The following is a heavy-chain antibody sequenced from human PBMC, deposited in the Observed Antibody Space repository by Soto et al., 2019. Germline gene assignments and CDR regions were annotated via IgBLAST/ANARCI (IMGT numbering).Heavy chain of an antibody. J-gene: IGHJ5*02. CDR1: GFSLRTPGVR. Sequence: SGPTLVNPTQTLTLTCTFSGFSLRTPGVRVSWIRQPPGKALEWLARIDWDDDKFYSASLKTRLTISKDPSKNQVVLTMTKMDPVDKATYYCARVSAAGDTIWLDPWGKGTLVTVSS. V-gene: IGHV2-70*04. CDR2: IDWDDDK. D-gene: IGHD6-13*01. CDR3: ARVSAAGDTIWLDP.